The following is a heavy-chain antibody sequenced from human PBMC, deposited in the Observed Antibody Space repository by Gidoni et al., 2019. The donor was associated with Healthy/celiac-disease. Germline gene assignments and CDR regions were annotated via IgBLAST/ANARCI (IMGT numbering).Heavy chain of an antibody. Sequence: EVQLVESGGGLVKPGGSLRLSCSASVFTFSTAWMSWVRQAQGKGLEWVGRIKSKTDGGTTDYAAPVKGRFTISRDDSKNTLYLQMNSLKTEDTAVYYCTTKGYSSGWTPTYFDYWGQGTLVTVSS. V-gene: IGHV3-15*01. CDR3: TTKGYSSGWTPTYFDY. CDR2: IKSKTDGGTT. J-gene: IGHJ4*02. D-gene: IGHD6-19*01. CDR1: VFTFSTAW.